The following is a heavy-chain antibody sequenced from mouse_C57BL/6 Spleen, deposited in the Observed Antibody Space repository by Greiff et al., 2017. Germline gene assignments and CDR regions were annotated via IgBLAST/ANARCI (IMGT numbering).Heavy chain of an antibody. V-gene: IGHV6-6*01. CDR3: TPYYGSSSYYAMDY. J-gene: IGHJ4*01. D-gene: IGHD1-1*01. CDR2: IRNKANNHAT. CDR1: GFTFSDAW. Sequence: EVQRVESGGGLVQPGGSMKLSCAASGFTFSDAWMDWVRQSPEKGLEWVAEIRNKANNHATYYAESVKGRFTISRDDSKSSVYLQMNSLRAEDTGIYYCTPYYGSSSYYAMDYGGQGTSVTVSS.